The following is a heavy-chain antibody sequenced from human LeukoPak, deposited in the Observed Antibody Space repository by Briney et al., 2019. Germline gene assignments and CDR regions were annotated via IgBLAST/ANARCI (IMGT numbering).Heavy chain of an antibody. D-gene: IGHD3-16*01. CDR3: AREGGPQPRIIRHWFDP. Sequence: PSETLSLTCTVSGGSISSSSYYWGWIRQPPGKGLEWIGSIYYSGSTNYNPSLKSRVTLSVDTSKNQLSLKLSSVTAADTAVYYCAREGGPQPRIIRHWFDPWGQGTLVTVSS. CDR2: IYYSGST. CDR1: GGSISSSSYY. J-gene: IGHJ5*02. V-gene: IGHV4-39*07.